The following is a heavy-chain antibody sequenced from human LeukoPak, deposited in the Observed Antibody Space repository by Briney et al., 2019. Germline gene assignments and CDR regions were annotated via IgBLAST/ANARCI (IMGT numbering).Heavy chain of an antibody. CDR1: GFTFSDYY. V-gene: IGHV3-11*03. CDR2: ISTSSSYT. Sequence: GGSLRPSCAASGFTFSDYYMSWIRQAPGKGLEWVSYISTSSSYTNYADSVKGRFTISRDNAKNSLYLQMNSLRAEDTAVYYCARRLTTNLWFGELSESGYYAMDVWGQGTTVTVSS. CDR3: ARRLTTNLWFGELSESGYYAMDV. D-gene: IGHD3-10*01. J-gene: IGHJ6*02.